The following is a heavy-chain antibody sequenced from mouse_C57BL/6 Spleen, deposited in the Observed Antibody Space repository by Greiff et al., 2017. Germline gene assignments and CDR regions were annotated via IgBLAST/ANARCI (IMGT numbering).Heavy chain of an antibody. CDR2: ISNGGGST. D-gene: IGHD2-3*01. Sequence: EVKLMESGGGLVQPGGSLKLSCAASGFTFSDYYMYWVRQTPEKRLEWVAYISNGGGSTYYPDTVKGRFTISRDNAKNTLYLQMSRLKSEDTAMYYCARQRDGYPDYWGQGTTLTVSS. J-gene: IGHJ2*01. V-gene: IGHV5-12*01. CDR1: GFTFSDYY. CDR3: ARQRDGYPDY.